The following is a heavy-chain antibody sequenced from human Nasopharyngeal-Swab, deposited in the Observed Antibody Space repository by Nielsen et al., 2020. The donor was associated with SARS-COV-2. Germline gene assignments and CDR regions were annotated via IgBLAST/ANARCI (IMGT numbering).Heavy chain of an antibody. D-gene: IGHD3-10*01. J-gene: IGHJ5*02. CDR3: ARDPVVLLWFGDGGWFDP. CDR1: GYIFTSYA. CDR2: INAGNGNT. Sequence: ASVKVSCKASGYIFTSYAMHWVRQAPGQRLEWMGWINAGNGNTKYSQKFQGRVTITRDTSASTAYMELSSLRSEDTAVYYCARDPVVLLWFGDGGWFDPWGQGTLVTVSS. V-gene: IGHV1-3*01.